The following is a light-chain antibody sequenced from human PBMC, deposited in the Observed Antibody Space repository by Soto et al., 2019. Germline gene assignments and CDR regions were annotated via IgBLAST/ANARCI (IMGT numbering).Light chain of an antibody. CDR1: QSVSSTY. CDR2: GAS. J-gene: IGKJ4*02. V-gene: IGKV3-20*01. Sequence: EIVLTQSPGTLSLSQRERAALSCRASQSVSSTYLAWYQQKPGQAPRILIYGASSRATGIPDRFSGSGSGTDFTLTICRLEPEDFAVYYCQQHGSSQTFGGGTKVDIK. CDR3: QQHGSSQT.